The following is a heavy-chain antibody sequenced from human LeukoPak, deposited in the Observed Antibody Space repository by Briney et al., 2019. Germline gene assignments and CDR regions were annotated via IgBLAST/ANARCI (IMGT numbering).Heavy chain of an antibody. CDR3: ARDNSEVVDY. CDR1: GFTFSSYE. V-gene: IGHV3-48*03. Sequence: GGSLRLSCAASGFTFSSYEMNWVRQAPGKGLEWVSYISSSGSTINYADSVKGRFTISRDNAKNSLYLQMNSLRAEDTAVYYCARDNSEVVDYWGQGTLVTVSS. D-gene: IGHD2/OR15-2a*01. CDR2: ISSSGSTI. J-gene: IGHJ4*02.